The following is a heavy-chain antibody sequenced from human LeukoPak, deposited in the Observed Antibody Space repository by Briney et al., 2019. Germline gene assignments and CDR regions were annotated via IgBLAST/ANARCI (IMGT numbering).Heavy chain of an antibody. CDR1: GASVGSAGYC. CDR3: ARTQSQSGSYRYYFGY. Sequence: SETLSLTCTVSGASVGSAGYCWSWIRQPPGGGLEWIGYIYYIRNTNYNPSLKSRVTMSLDPSKNQFSLKLNSVTAADTAVYYCARTQSQSGSYRYYFGYWGQGTLVTVSS. J-gene: IGHJ4*02. CDR2: IYYIRNT. D-gene: IGHD3-16*02. V-gene: IGHV4-61*08.